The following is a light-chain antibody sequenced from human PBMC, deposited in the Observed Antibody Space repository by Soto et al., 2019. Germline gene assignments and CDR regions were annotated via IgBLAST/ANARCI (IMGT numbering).Light chain of an antibody. J-gene: IGKJ1*01. Sequence: VVLTQSPATLSLSPGERATLSCRASQSVGSYIGWYQHKPGQAPRLLIFDAANRATGIPARFSGSGSGTDFTLTISSLEPEDVAVYYCQQRSSWPPWTFGQGTKVDIK. CDR1: QSVGSY. V-gene: IGKV3-11*01. CDR2: DAA. CDR3: QQRSSWPPWT.